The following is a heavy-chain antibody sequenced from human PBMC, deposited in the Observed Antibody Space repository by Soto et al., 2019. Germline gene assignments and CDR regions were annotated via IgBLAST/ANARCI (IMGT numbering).Heavy chain of an antibody. CDR2: IYTSGST. V-gene: IGHV4-4*07. D-gene: IGHD4-17*01. CDR1: GGSISSYY. Sequence: PSETLSLTCTVSGGSISSYYWSWIGQPAGKGLEWIGRIYTSGSTNYNPSLKSRVTMSVDTSKNQFSLKLSSVTAADTAVYYCARDTAVTNYYYGMDVWGKGTTVTVSS. J-gene: IGHJ6*04. CDR3: ARDTAVTNYYYGMDV.